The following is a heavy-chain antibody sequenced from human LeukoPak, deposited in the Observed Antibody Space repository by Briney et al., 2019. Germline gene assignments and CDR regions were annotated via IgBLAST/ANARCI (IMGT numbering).Heavy chain of an antibody. V-gene: IGHV3-9*01. J-gene: IGHJ4*02. Sequence: GGSLRLSCAASGFTFSSYGMNWVRQAPGKGLEWVSGISWNSGSIGYADSVKGRFTISRDNAKNSLYLQMNSLRAEDTALYYCCKEGGSGSYYDYWGQGTLVTVSS. CDR3: CKEGGSGSYYDY. CDR1: GFTFSSYG. D-gene: IGHD3-10*01. CDR2: ISWNSGSI.